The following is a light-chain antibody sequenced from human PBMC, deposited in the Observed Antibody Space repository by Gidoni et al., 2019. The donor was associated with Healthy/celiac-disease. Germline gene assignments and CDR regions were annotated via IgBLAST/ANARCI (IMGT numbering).Light chain of an antibody. CDR3: QQYGSSPMYT. V-gene: IGKV3-20*01. CDR1: QSVSSSY. CDR2: GAS. Sequence: IVLTHSPGTLSLSPGERATLSCRASQSVSSSYLAWYQQKPGQAPRLLIYGASSRANGIPDRFSGSGSGTDFTITISRLEPEDVAVYYCQQYGSSPMYTFGQGTKLEIK. J-gene: IGKJ2*01.